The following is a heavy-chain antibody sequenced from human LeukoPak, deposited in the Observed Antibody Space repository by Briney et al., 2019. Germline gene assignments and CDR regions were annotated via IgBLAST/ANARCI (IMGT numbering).Heavy chain of an antibody. CDR3: AKEIYGDSTGGRFHH. CDR1: GFTFSSYA. D-gene: IGHD4-17*01. V-gene: IGHV3-21*01. J-gene: IGHJ1*01. CDR2: ITSSGSYI. Sequence: GGSLRLSCAASGFTFSSYAMSWVRQAPGKGLEWVSSITSSGSYIYYADSVKGRFTISRDNAKNSLYLQLNSLRAEDTAVYYCAKEIYGDSTGGRFHHWGQGTLVIVSS.